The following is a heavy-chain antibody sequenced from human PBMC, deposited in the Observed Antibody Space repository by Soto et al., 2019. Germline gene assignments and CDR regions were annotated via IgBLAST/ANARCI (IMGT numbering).Heavy chain of an antibody. V-gene: IGHV4-59*12. Sequence: QVQLQESGPGLVKPSETLSLTCTVSGGSISSFYWSWIRQSPGRGLEWIGYIYYTGSTHYNPSLQSRLTVPAAPSKNRFSLRVSCVTTAVTAAYFWARGFRSGWYGDYFASWGKGTLATVSS. CDR2: IYYTGST. D-gene: IGHD6-19*01. CDR1: GGSISSFY. J-gene: IGHJ4*02. CDR3: ARGFRSGWYGDYFAS.